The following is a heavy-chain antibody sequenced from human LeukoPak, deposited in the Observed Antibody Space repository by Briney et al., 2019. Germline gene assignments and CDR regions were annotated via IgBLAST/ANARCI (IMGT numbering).Heavy chain of an antibody. D-gene: IGHD3-10*01. J-gene: IGHJ5*02. CDR3: ASSPIIGFFYYVSLSLA. Sequence: PSETVSCTSSGSGGTIYPFSWVRLRQPPGKGLEWIGYIRYSGNSNYNPSLESRVTISIDTSKNQFAQRLSSVTAEDTAIEYCASSPIIGFFYYVSLSLAWSGGSLVTVSS. CDR1: GGTIYPFS. V-gene: IGHV4-59*08. CDR2: IRYSGNS.